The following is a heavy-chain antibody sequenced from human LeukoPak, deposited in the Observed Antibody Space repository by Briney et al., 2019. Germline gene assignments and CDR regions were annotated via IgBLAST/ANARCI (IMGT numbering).Heavy chain of an antibody. D-gene: IGHD6-19*01. Sequence: SETLSLTCAVSGGSLSSSNWWSWVRPPPGKGLEWIGEIYHSGSTNYNPSLKSRVTISVDKSKNQFSLKLSSVTAAATAVYYCAKETSSGWFVPRRAFDIWGQGTMVTVSS. CDR2: IYHSGST. CDR3: AKETSSGWFVPRRAFDI. J-gene: IGHJ3*02. CDR1: GGSLSSSNW. V-gene: IGHV4-4*02.